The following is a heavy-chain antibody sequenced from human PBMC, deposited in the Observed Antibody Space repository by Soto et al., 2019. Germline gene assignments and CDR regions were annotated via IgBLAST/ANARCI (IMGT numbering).Heavy chain of an antibody. CDR3: ARAPMVLTRSYFDS. CDR2: ISSSGNT. CDR1: DGSISNFY. D-gene: IGHD3-22*01. Sequence: ASETLSLTCTVSDGSISNFYWSWIRQPPGKGLEWIGYISSSGNTNYNPSLKSRFSISVDTSKHQFSLNLTSVTAADTAVYYCARAPMVLTRSYFDSWGRGTPVTAAS. V-gene: IGHV4-59*01. J-gene: IGHJ4*02.